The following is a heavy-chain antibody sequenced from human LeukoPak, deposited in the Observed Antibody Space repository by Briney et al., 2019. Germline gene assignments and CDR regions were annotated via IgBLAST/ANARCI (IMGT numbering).Heavy chain of an antibody. CDR2: ISWNSGSI. CDR3: AKTLRRYQLLSVLSD. J-gene: IGHJ4*02. Sequence: GRSLRLSCAASGFTFDDYAMHWVRQAPGKGLEWVSGISWNSGSIGYADSVKGRFTISRDNSKNTLYLQMNSLRAEDTAVYYCAKTLRRYQLLSVLSDWGQGTLVTVSS. V-gene: IGHV3-9*01. CDR1: GFTFDDYA. D-gene: IGHD2-2*01.